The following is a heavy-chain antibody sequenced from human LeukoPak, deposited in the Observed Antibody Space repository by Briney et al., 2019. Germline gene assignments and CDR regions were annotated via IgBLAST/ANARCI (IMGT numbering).Heavy chain of an antibody. CDR1: RGSISRYY. CDR2: IYYSGNT. Sequence: SETLSLTCTVSRGSISRYYWSWIRQPPGKGLEWIGYIYYSGNTNYNPSLTSRVTISRDTSKNHYSLKLSSVTATDTAVYYCAGDQTYSGSGIYTYFDYWGQGILVTVSS. D-gene: IGHD3-10*01. CDR3: AGDQTYSGSGIYTYFDY. J-gene: IGHJ4*02. V-gene: IGHV4-59*12.